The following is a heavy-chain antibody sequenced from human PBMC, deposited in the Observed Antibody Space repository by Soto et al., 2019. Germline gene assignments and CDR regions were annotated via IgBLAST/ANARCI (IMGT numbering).Heavy chain of an antibody. V-gene: IGHV3-48*03. Sequence: EVQLVESGGGLVQPGGSLRLSCAASGFTFSSYEMNWVRQAPGKGLEWVSYISSSGSTIYYADSVKGRFTISRDNAKNSLYLQMNSLRAEDTAVYYCARGSKWVSSSSRYNWFDPWGQGTLVTVSS. D-gene: IGHD6-6*01. J-gene: IGHJ5*02. CDR3: ARGSKWVSSSSRYNWFDP. CDR1: GFTFSSYE. CDR2: ISSSGSTI.